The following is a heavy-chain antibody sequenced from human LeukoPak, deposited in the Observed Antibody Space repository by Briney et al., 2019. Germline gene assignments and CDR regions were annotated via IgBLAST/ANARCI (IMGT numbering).Heavy chain of an antibody. CDR1: GFTFSSYA. J-gene: IGHJ4*02. D-gene: IGHD2-21*01. CDR2: TSYDGSNK. CDR3: ARGNTVIDPFDY. V-gene: IGHV3-30*04. Sequence: GGSLRLSCAASGFTFSSYAMHWVRQAPGKGLEWVAVTSYDGSNKYYADSVKGRFTIFRDNSKNTLYLQMNSLRAEDTAVYYCARGNTVIDPFDYWGQGTLVTVSS.